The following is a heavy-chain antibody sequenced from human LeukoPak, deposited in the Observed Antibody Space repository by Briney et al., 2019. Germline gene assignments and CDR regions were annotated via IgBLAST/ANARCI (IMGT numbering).Heavy chain of an antibody. V-gene: IGHV3-11*05. Sequence: GGSLRLSCAASGFTFSDYYMSWIRQAPGKGLEWVSYISLTSSQIKYAGSVKDRFTISKDNAKNSLDLQMNSLRAEDTAVYYCARDWVGASSPLDYWGQGTLVSVSS. CDR2: ISLTSSQI. J-gene: IGHJ4*02. CDR3: ARDWVGASSPLDY. D-gene: IGHD1-26*01. CDR1: GFTFSDYY.